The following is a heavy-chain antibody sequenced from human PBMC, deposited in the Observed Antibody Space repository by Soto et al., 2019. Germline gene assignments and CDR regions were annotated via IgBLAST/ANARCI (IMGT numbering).Heavy chain of an antibody. CDR3: IRGPRPSSVGTGAF. CDR2: INDDGTRT. D-gene: IGHD3-10*01. CDR1: GFVFNMYW. V-gene: IGHV3-74*01. J-gene: IGHJ4*02. Sequence: GGSLRLSCAASGFVFNMYWMHWVRQVPGEGPEWVTRINDDGTRTDYADSAKGRFTISRDNAKDILYLQMNALRVDDTAVYYCIRGPRPSSVGTGAFWGQGTLVTDSS.